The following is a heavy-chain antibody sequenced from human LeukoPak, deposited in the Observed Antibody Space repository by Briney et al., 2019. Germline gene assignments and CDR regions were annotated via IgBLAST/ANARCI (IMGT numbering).Heavy chain of an antibody. CDR2: ISAYNGNT. CDR1: GYTFTSYG. Sequence: ASVKVSCKASGYTFTSYGISWVRQATGQGLEWMGWISAYNGNTNYAQKLQGRVTMTTDTSTSTAHMELRSLRSDDTAVYYCARLGTAGSLDYWGQGTLVTVSS. J-gene: IGHJ4*02. V-gene: IGHV1-18*01. CDR3: ARLGTAGSLDY. D-gene: IGHD1-26*01.